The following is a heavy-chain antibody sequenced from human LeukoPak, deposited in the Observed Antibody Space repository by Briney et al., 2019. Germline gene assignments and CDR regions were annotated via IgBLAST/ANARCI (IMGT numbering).Heavy chain of an antibody. CDR1: RGTFSSYA. J-gene: IGHJ4*02. CDR2: IIPILGIA. Sequence: SVKVSCKASRGTFSSYAISWVRQAPGQGLEWMGRIIPILGIANYAQKFQGRVTITADKSTSTAYMELSSLRSEDTAVYYCAWEGMDYFDYWGQGTLVTVSS. CDR3: AWEGMDYFDY. D-gene: IGHD1-26*01. V-gene: IGHV1-69*04.